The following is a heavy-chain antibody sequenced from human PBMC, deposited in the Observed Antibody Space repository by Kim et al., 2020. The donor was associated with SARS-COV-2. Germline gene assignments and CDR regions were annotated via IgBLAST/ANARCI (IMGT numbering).Heavy chain of an antibody. CDR3: ARDEEVWVGELFPNWFDP. CDR1: GYNFTGYY. Sequence: ASVKVSCKASGYNFTGYYMHWVRQAPGQGLEWMGWINVNSGGTNYAQKFQGRVTMTRDTSISTAYMELSRLRSDDTAVYFCARDEEVWVGELFPNWFDPWGQGTLVTVSS. J-gene: IGHJ5*02. V-gene: IGHV1-2*02. D-gene: IGHD3-10*01. CDR2: INVNSGGT.